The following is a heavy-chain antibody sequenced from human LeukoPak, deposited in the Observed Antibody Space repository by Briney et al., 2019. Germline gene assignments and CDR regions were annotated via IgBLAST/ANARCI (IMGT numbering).Heavy chain of an antibody. CDR3: TTDYYGSGSYYKGPPSYYYYMDV. CDR2: IKSRTDGGTT. V-gene: IGHV3-15*01. Sequence: GGSLRLSCAASGFTFSNAWMSWVRQAPGKGLEWVGRIKSRTDGGTTDYAAPVKGRFTISRDDSKNTLYLQMNSLKTEDTAVYYCTTDYYGSGSYYKGPPSYYYYMDVWGKGTTVTISS. CDR1: GFTFSNAW. D-gene: IGHD3-10*01. J-gene: IGHJ6*03.